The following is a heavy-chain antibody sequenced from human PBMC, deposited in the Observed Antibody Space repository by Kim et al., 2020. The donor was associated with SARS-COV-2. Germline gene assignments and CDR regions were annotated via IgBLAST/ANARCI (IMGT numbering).Heavy chain of an antibody. V-gene: IGHV3-66*01. D-gene: IGHD5-12*01. Sequence: GGSLRLSCAASGFTVSSNYMSWVRQAPGKGLEWVSVIYSGGSTYYADSVKGRFTISRDNSKNTLYLQMNSLRAEDTAVYYCARNLVEMATITGYYYYYGMDVWGQGTTVTVSS. CDR1: GFTVSSNY. J-gene: IGHJ6*02. CDR2: IYSGGST. CDR3: ARNLVEMATITGYYYYYGMDV.